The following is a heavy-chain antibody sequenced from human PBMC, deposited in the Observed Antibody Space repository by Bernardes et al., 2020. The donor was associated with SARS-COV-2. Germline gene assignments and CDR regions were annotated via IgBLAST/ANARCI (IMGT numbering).Heavy chain of an antibody. D-gene: IGHD3-10*01. Sequence: GGSLRRSCAASGFTFSSYGMHWVRQAPGKGLEWVAVIWYDGSNKYYADSVKGRFTISRDNSKNTLYLQMNSLRAEDTAVYYCARDYYYGSGSYYKYYYGMDVWGQGTTVTVSS. CDR2: IWYDGSNK. J-gene: IGHJ6*02. CDR3: ARDYYYGSGSYYKYYYGMDV. CDR1: GFTFSSYG. V-gene: IGHV3-33*01.